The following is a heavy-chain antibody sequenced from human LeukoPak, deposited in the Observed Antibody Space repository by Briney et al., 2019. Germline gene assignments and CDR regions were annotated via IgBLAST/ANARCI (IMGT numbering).Heavy chain of an antibody. Sequence: ASVKVSCKASGYTFTSYGISWVRQAPGQGLEWMGWISAYNGNTNYAQKLQGRVIMTTDTSTSTAYMELRSLRSDDTAVYYCARNRPSTTYMDVWCKGTTVTISS. D-gene: IGHD2-2*01. J-gene: IGHJ6*03. CDR2: ISAYNGNT. CDR3: ARNRPSTTYMDV. V-gene: IGHV1-18*01. CDR1: GYTFTSYG.